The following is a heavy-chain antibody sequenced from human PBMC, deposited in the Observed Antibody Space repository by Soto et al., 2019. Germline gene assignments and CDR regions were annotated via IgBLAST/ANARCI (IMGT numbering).Heavy chain of an antibody. CDR2: ISSSSETI. CDR1: GVNFSSYA. CDR3: AKDSYRSTSCAADY. D-gene: IGHD2-2*01. V-gene: IGHV3-48*02. Sequence: GGSLRLSCAASGVNFSSYAMNWVRQAPGRGLEWVSYISSSSETIYYVDSVKGRLTISRDNAKKSLYLQMNSLGDEDTAVYYCAKDSYRSTSCAADYWGQGTLVTVSS. J-gene: IGHJ4*02.